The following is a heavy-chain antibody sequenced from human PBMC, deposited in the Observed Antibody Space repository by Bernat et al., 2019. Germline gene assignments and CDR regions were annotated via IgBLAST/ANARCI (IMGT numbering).Heavy chain of an antibody. CDR2: ISDDGNNK. CDR1: GFTFSSYG. J-gene: IGHJ6*02. V-gene: IGHV3-30*18. Sequence: QVQLVESGGGVVQPGGSLRLSCAASGFTFSSYGMHWVRQAPGKGLEWVAVISDDGNNKYYADSVEGRFTVSRDSSRNTLYLQMNDLREEDTAMYYCAKYIASGRARYYAMDVWGQGTTVTVSS. CDR3: AKYIASGRARYYAMDV. D-gene: IGHD5/OR15-5a*01.